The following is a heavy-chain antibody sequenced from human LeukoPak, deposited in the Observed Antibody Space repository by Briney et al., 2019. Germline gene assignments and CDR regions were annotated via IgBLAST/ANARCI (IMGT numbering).Heavy chain of an antibody. Sequence: PGGSLRLSCPAPGLTFSSYAMSWVRQAPGKGLEWVSPISGSGGSTYYADSVKGRFTISRDNSKNTLYLQMNSLRAEDTAVYYCARDGSYYDFWSGYPSGHFDYWGQGTLVTVSS. CDR3: ARDGSYYDFWSGYPSGHFDY. D-gene: IGHD3-3*01. CDR1: GLTFSSYA. J-gene: IGHJ4*02. CDR2: ISGSGGST. V-gene: IGHV3-23*01.